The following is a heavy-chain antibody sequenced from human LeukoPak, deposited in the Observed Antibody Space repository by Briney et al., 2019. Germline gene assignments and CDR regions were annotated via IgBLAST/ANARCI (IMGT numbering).Heavy chain of an antibody. J-gene: IGHJ4*02. CDR1: GFTFSSYG. CDR3: VRIRGEAAIDY. Sequence: PGGSLRLSCAASGFTFSSYGMHWVRQAPGKGLEWVAVIWYDGSNKYYADSVKGRFTISRDNSKNTLYLQMNSLRAEDTAVYYCVRIRGEAAIDYWGQGTLVTVST. V-gene: IGHV3-33*01. CDR2: IWYDGSNK. D-gene: IGHD3-10*01.